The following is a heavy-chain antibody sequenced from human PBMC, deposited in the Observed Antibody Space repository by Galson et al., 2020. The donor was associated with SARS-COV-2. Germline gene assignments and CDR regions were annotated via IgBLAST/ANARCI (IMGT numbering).Heavy chain of an antibody. Sequence: SETLSLTCTVSGGSISSYYWSWIRQPPGKGLEWIGYIYYSGSTNYNPSLKSRVTISVDTSKNQFSLKLSSVTAADTAVYYCARDSHDSSGYYPNWGQGTLVTVSS. D-gene: IGHD3-22*01. J-gene: IGHJ4*02. CDR3: ARDSHDSSGYYPN. CDR2: IYYSGST. V-gene: IGHV4-59*01. CDR1: GGSISSYY.